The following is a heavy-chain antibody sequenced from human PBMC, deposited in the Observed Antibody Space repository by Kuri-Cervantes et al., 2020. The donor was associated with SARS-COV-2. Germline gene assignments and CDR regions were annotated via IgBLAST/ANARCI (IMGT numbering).Heavy chain of an antibody. CDR3: ARGGSGAAALFDY. D-gene: IGHD3-3*01. CDR2: IYYSGST. V-gene: IGHV4-39*07. J-gene: IGHJ4*02. CDR1: GGSISSSSYY. Sequence: GSLRLSCTVSGGSISSSSYYWGWIRQPPGKGLEWIGSIYYSGSTYYNPSLKSRVIMSVDTPKNQFSLKLSPGTAAASAVYYCARGGSGAAALFDYWGQGTLVTVSS.